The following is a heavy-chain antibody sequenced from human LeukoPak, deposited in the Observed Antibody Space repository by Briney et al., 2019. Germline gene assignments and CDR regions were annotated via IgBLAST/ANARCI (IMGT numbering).Heavy chain of an antibody. V-gene: IGHV3-53*01. CDR2: IYSGGST. Sequence: GGSLRLSCAASGFTVSSNYMSWVRQAPGKGLEWVSVIYSGGSTYYAASVKGRFTISRDNSKNTLYLQMNSLRAEDTAVYYCASVLAYCGGDCYSGDYWGQGTLVTVSS. J-gene: IGHJ4*02. CDR1: GFTVSSNY. D-gene: IGHD2-21*02. CDR3: ASVLAYCGGDCYSGDY.